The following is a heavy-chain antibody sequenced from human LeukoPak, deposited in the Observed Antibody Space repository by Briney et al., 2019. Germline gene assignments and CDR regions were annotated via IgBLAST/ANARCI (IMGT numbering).Heavy chain of an antibody. V-gene: IGHV6-1*01. CDR1: GDSVSNNSAA. Sequence: SQTLSLTCAISGDSVSNNSAAWNWIRQSPSRGLEWLGRTYYRSKWYNDYAVSVKSRITINPDTSKNQFSLQLNSVTPEDTAVYYCARDRIAVAGGRGAFDIWGQGTMVTVSS. CDR3: ARDRIAVAGGRGAFDI. J-gene: IGHJ3*02. D-gene: IGHD6-19*01. CDR2: TYYRSKWYN.